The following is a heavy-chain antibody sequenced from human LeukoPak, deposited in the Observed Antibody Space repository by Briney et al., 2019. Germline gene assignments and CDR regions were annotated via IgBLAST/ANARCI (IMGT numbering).Heavy chain of an antibody. Sequence: GASVKVSCKASGYTFTTHGIAWVRQAPGQGLEWMGWISAHNGNTNYAQSLQGRVTMTTDTSTNTAYMELRSLRSDDTAVYYCARDGYFDPWGRGTLVTVSS. V-gene: IGHV1-18*01. CDR2: ISAHNGNT. CDR1: GYTFTTHG. J-gene: IGHJ2*01. CDR3: ARDGYFDP.